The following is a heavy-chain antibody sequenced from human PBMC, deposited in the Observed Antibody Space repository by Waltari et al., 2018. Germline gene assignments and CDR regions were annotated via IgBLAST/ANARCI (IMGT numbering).Heavy chain of an antibody. Sequence: QVQLQESGPGLVKPSETLSLTCAVSGYSISSGYYWGWIRQPPGKGLEWIGSIYHSGSTYDNPSLKSRVTISVDTSKNQFSLKLSSVTAADTAVYYCARRSSSWWVFDYWGQGTLVTVSS. CDR2: IYHSGST. D-gene: IGHD6-13*01. J-gene: IGHJ4*02. CDR3: ARRSSSWWVFDY. V-gene: IGHV4-38-2*01. CDR1: GYSISSGYY.